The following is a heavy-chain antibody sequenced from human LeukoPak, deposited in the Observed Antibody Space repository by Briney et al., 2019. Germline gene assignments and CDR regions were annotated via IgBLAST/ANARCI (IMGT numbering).Heavy chain of an antibody. D-gene: IGHD2-2*01. CDR1: GFTFSSYA. Sequence: GGSLRLSRVASGFTFSSYAMSWVRQAPGEGLEWVSGISGSGDSTYYADSVKGRFTISRDNSKNTLYLQMSTLRAEDTAVYYCARTTGCSSTSCYVNFWGQGTLVTVSS. CDR2: ISGSGDST. J-gene: IGHJ4*02. CDR3: ARTTGCSSTSCYVNF. V-gene: IGHV3-23*01.